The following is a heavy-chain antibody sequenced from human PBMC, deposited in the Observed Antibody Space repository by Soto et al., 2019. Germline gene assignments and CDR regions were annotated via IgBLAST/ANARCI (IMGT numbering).Heavy chain of an antibody. D-gene: IGHD5-18*01. J-gene: IGHJ4*02. V-gene: IGHV3-7*03. CDR3: ARGRYSYGYGPVLDS. Sequence: GGSLRLSCVGSGFTYDIYWMNWVRQAPGKGLEWVANIKKDGSEQYYVDSVKGRFTVSRDNAKNSVYLQMNSLRVEDTAVYYCARGRYSYGYGPVLDSWGQGTLVTVSS. CDR1: GFTYDIYW. CDR2: IKKDGSEQ.